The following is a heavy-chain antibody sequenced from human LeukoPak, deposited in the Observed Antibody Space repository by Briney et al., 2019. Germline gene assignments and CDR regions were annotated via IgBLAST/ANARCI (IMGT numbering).Heavy chain of an antibody. CDR2: ISGSGDRT. CDR1: GFTFSSSA. Sequence: GGSLRLSCAASGFTFSSSAMTWVRQAPGKGLEWVSTISGSGDRTYYADSVKGRFTISRDNSKNTLFLHMNSLRAEDTAVYSCAKGYYGSGSYGWFDYWGQGTLVTVSS. J-gene: IGHJ4*02. CDR3: AKGYYGSGSYGWFDY. D-gene: IGHD3-10*01. V-gene: IGHV3-23*01.